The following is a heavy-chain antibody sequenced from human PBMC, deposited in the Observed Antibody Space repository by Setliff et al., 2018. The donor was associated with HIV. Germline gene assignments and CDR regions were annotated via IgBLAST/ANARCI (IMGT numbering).Heavy chain of an antibody. CDR1: GYVFSGYH. CDR2: INPENGRT. D-gene: IGHD2-15*01. V-gene: IGHV1-2*02. CDR3: ARFDCSGGSCYSFYYYYYYMDV. J-gene: IGHJ6*03. Sequence: ASVKVSCKASGYVFSGYHIHWVRRAPGQGFEWMGWINPENGRTQYGQKFQGRITLTTDTSIKTAYMELRSLRSDDTAVYYCARFDCSGGSCYSFYYYYYYMDVWAKGTTVTVSS.